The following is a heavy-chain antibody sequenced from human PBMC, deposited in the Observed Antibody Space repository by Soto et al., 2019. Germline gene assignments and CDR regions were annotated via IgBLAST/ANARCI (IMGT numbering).Heavy chain of an antibody. Sequence: QVQLVESGGGVVQPGRSLRLSCAASGFTFSSYAMHWVRQAPGKGLEWVAVISYDGSNKYYADSVKGRFTISRDNSKNTLYLQMNSLRAEDTAVYYCARDRGSSSCTKCWFDPWGQGTLVTVSS. CDR1: GFTFSSYA. D-gene: IGHD6-13*01. J-gene: IGHJ5*02. CDR3: ARDRGSSSCTKCWFDP. V-gene: IGHV3-30-3*01. CDR2: ISYDGSNK.